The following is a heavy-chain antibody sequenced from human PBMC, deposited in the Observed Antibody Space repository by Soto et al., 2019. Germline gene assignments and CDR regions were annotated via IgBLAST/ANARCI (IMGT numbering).Heavy chain of an antibody. J-gene: IGHJ4*02. CDR1: GGSISSSSYY. V-gene: IGHV4-39*01. CDR2: IYYSGST. Sequence: PSETLSLTCTVSGGSISSSSYYWGWIRQPPGKGLEWIGSIYYSGSTYYNPSLKSRVTISVDTSKNQFSLKLSSVTAADTAVYYCATGGYSGYDFDYWGQGTLVTVSS. D-gene: IGHD5-12*01. CDR3: ATGGYSGYDFDY.